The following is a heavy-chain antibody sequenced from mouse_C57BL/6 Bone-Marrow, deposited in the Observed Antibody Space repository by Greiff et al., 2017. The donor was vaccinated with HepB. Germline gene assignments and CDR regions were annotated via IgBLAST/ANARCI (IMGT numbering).Heavy chain of an antibody. CDR2: IRSKSNNYAT. CDR3: VRHDLCGNYDY. CDR1: GFSFNTYA. D-gene: IGHD2-1*01. V-gene: IGHV10-1*01. J-gene: IGHJ2*01. Sequence: EVNVVESGGGLVQPKGSLKLSCAASGFSFNTYAMNWVRQAPGKGLEWVARIRSKSNNYATYYADSVKDRFTISRDDSESMLYLQMNNLKTEDTAMYYCVRHDLCGNYDYWGQGTTLTVSS.